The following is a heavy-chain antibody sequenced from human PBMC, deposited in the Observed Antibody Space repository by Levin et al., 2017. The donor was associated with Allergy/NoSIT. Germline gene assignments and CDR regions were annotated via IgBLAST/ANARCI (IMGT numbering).Heavy chain of an antibody. J-gene: IGHJ4*02. CDR3: AKNYYFDS. CDR2: INPGGGAP. CDR1: GFTFTTYA. Sequence: TGGSLRLSCAPSGFTFTTYAMSWVRQAPGKGLEWVSSINPGGGAPFYADSVKGRFTISRDNSRNTLFLQMNSLRAEDTALYYCAKNYYFDSWGQGTLVTVSS. V-gene: IGHV3-23*01.